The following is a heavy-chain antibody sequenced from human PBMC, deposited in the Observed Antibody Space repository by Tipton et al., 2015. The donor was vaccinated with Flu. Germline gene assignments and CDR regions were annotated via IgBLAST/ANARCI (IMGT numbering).Heavy chain of an antibody. CDR3: AREGTPERYFDY. CDR2: IYSNGIT. CDR1: GASISSYF. D-gene: IGHD1/OR15-1a*01. V-gene: IGHV4-4*07. Sequence: TLSLTCTVSGASISSYFWSWIRQPAGKGLEWIGRIYSNGITNYSPSPKSRVTMSVDTSKNQVSLKMNSVTVADTAVYYCAREGTPERYFDYWDHGTLVTVSS. J-gene: IGHJ4*01.